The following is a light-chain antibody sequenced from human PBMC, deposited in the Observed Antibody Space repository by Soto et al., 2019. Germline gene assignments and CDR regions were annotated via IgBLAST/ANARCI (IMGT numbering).Light chain of an antibody. J-gene: IGLJ1*01. CDR2: DVN. CDR1: SSDVGGYNS. Sequence: QSVLTQPASVSGSPGQSIGISCTGTSSDVGGYNSVSWYQHHPGKAPKLMIYDVNYRPSGISDRFSGSKSGNTASLTISGLQAEDEADYYCSSYTSSSTLVFGTGTKVTVL. V-gene: IGLV2-14*03. CDR3: SSYTSSSTLV.